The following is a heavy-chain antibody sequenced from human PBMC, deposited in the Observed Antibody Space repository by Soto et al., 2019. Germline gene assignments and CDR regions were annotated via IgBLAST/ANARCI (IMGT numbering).Heavy chain of an antibody. CDR1: GGSISSGDYY. D-gene: IGHD3-22*01. CDR3: ARDYYHSSGSYVRDRRFDY. CDR2: IYYSGST. J-gene: IGHJ4*02. V-gene: IGHV4-30-4*01. Sequence: SETLSLTCTVSGGSISSGDYYWSWIRQPPGKGLEWIGYIYYSGSTYYNPSLKSRVTISVDTSKNQFSLKLSSVTAADTAVYYCARDYYHSSGSYVRDRRFDYWGQGTLVTVSS.